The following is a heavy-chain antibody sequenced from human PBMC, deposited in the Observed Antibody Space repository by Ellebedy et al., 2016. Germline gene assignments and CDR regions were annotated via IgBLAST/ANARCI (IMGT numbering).Heavy chain of an antibody. CDR3: ATSDIVATIIYMDV. D-gene: IGHD5-12*01. J-gene: IGHJ6*03. CDR1: GFTFSSYS. V-gene: IGHV3-21*01. Sequence: GGSLRLSCAVSGFTFSSYSLNWVRQAPGKGLEWVSSISSSSTYIYYADSLKGRFTISRDDAKNSLYLQMNNLRAEDTAVYYCATSDIVATIIYMDVWGKGTTVTVSS. CDR2: ISSSSTYI.